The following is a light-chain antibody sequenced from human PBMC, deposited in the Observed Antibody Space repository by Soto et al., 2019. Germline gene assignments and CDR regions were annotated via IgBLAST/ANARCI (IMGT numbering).Light chain of an antibody. CDR1: QRVSNTY. CDR3: QQYSQWPLT. J-gene: IGKJ4*01. V-gene: IGKV3-15*01. Sequence: DIVLKHSPGTLALSPYERATLSFSASQRVSNTYLAWYQQKPGQAPRLLMYGVSTRATGIPARFGGSGSATEFTLTISSLQSEDFAVYYCQQYSQWPLTFGGGTKVDIK. CDR2: GVS.